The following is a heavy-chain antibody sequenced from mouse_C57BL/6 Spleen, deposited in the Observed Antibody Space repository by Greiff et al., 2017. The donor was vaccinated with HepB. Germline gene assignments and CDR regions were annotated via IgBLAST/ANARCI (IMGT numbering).Heavy chain of an antibody. CDR3: ARWGIYYGNYEAMDY. J-gene: IGHJ4*01. V-gene: IGHV1-82*01. CDR1: GYAFSSSW. CDR2: IYPGDGDT. D-gene: IGHD2-1*01. Sequence: VKPGASVKISCKASGYAFSSSWMNWVKQRPGKGLEWIGRIYPGDGDTNYNGKFKGKATLTADKSSSTAYMQLSSLTSEDSAVYFCARWGIYYGNYEAMDYWGQGTSVTVSS.